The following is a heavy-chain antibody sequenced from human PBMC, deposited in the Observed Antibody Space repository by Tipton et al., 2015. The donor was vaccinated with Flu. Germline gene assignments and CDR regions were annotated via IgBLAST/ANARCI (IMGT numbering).Heavy chain of an antibody. CDR2: IYYSGST. Sequence: TLSLTCAVNGGSFSGYYWSWIRQHPGKGLEWIGYIYYSGSTYYNPSLKSRVTISVDTSKNQFSLKLSSVTAADTAVYYCARGGSGSYDIGQFDPWGQGTLVTVSS. CDR3: ARGGSGSYDIGQFDP. D-gene: IGHD3-10*01. V-gene: IGHV4-31*11. J-gene: IGHJ5*02. CDR1: GGSFSGYY.